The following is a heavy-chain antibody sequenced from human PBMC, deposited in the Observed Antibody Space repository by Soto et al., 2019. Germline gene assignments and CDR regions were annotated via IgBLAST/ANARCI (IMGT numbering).Heavy chain of an antibody. CDR2: ISYDGSDE. V-gene: IGHV3-30*18. Sequence: QVQLVESGGGVVQPGRSLRLSCAASGFTFRSFGMHWVRQAPGKGLEWVALISYDGSDEYYADSVKGRFTVSRDNSKNTLYLQMNILQVEDTAIYYCAKHLEYTPSDGMDVWGQGTTVTVSS. J-gene: IGHJ6*02. CDR1: GFTFRSFG. CDR3: AKHLEYTPSDGMDV. D-gene: IGHD2-2*02.